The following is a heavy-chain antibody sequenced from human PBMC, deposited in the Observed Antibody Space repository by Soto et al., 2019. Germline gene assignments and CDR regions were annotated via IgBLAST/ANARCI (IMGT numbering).Heavy chain of an antibody. CDR2: IWYDGSAS. CDR3: ARVKWDLIDH. V-gene: IGHV3-33*01. CDR1: GFDFSKFG. Sequence: QVQLVESGGGVVQPGKSLRLSCEASGFDFSKFGMNWVRQAPGEGLEWLAVIWYDGSASYYADSVKGRFTISRDNSKNTLYLQLSSLRAEDTSVYYCARVKWDLIDHWGRGTLVTVSA. D-gene: IGHD1-26*01. J-gene: IGHJ4*02.